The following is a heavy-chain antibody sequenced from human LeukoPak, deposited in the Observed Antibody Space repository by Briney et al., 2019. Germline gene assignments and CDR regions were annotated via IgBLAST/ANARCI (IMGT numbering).Heavy chain of an antibody. CDR1: GGSFSGYY. D-gene: IGHD6-13*01. Sequence: PSETLSLTCAVSGGSFSGYYWSWIRQPPGKGLEWIGEINHSGSTNYNPSLKSRVTISVDTSKNQFSLKLSSVTAADTAVYYCARAARDGSSWYSDYYYGMDVWGQGTTVTVSS. J-gene: IGHJ6*02. V-gene: IGHV4-34*01. CDR3: ARAARDGSSWYSDYYYGMDV. CDR2: INHSGST.